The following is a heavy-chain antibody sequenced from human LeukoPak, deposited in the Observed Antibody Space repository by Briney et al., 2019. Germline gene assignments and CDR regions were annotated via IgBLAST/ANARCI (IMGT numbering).Heavy chain of an antibody. V-gene: IGHV3-48*04. Sequence: GGSLRLSCAASGFTFSNYNMNWVRQAPGKGLEWISYISGSSNTIFYADSVKGRFTISRDNAKNSLYLQMNSLRAEDTAVYYCARVVNEGSGSYGDYWGQGTLVTVSS. J-gene: IGHJ4*02. CDR3: ARVVNEGSGSYGDY. CDR1: GFTFSNYN. CDR2: ISGSSNTI. D-gene: IGHD3-10*01.